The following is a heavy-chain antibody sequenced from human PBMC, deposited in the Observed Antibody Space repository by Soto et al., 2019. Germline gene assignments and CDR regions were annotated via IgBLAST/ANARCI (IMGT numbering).Heavy chain of an antibody. J-gene: IGHJ6*03. CDR3: AGGIRSRYYGSGSYKIFYMDV. V-gene: IGHV4-34*01. CDR1: GGSFSGYY. CDR2: INHSGST. D-gene: IGHD3-10*01. Sequence: SETLSLTCAVYGGSFSGYYWSWIRQPPGKGLEWIGEINHSGSTNYNPSLKSRVTISVDTSKNQFSLKLSSVTAADTAVYYCAGGIRSRYYGSGSYKIFYMDVWGKGTTVTGSS.